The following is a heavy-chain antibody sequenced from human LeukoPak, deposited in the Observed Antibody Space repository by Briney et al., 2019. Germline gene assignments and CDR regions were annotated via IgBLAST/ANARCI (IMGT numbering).Heavy chain of an antibody. CDR1: SGAINNNMYH. D-gene: IGHD2-2*01. Sequence: KPSETLSLTCTVSSGAINNNMYHWGWIRQPPGKGLEWFGSVDCNCRTYYNPSLKSRVTISADTSKNQFSLKMTSVTATETAVYYCARHSGSRYCAGTSCLNRIDSWAPGTLVTVSS. V-gene: IGHV4-39*01. J-gene: IGHJ4*02. CDR3: ARHSGSRYCAGTSCLNRIDS. CDR2: VDCNCRT.